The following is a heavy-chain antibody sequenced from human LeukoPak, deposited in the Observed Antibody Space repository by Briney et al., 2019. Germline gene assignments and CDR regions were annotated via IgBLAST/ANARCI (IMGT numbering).Heavy chain of an antibody. D-gene: IGHD4/OR15-4a*01. V-gene: IGHV1-24*01. CDR1: GYTLTELS. CDR2: FDPEDGET. CDR3: ARDRVLQPAGNWFDP. Sequence: ASVKVSCKVSGYTLTELSMHWVRQAPGKGLEWMGGFDPEDGETIYAQKFQGRVTMTRDTSTSTVYMELSSLRSEDTAVYYCARDRVLQPAGNWFDPWGQGTLVTVSS. J-gene: IGHJ5*02.